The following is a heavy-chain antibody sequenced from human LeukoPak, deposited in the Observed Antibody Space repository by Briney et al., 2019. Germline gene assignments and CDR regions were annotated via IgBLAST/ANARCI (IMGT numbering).Heavy chain of an antibody. CDR2: ISYSGST. CDR3: ARGNMALKILLDAFEI. J-gene: IGHJ3*02. CDR1: GGSISSSSHY. V-gene: IGHV4-39*01. Sequence: SETLSLTCSVSGGSISSSSHYWGWIRQPPGKGLEWIGSISYSGSTYYNPSLKSRVTMFVDTSQNQFSLKLSSVTAADTAVYYCARGNMALKILLDAFEIWGQGTKVTVST. D-gene: IGHD2-15*01.